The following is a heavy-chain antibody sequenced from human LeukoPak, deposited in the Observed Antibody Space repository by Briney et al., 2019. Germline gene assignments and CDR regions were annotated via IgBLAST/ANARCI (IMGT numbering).Heavy chain of an antibody. Sequence: GGSLRLSCAASGFTFSEHYMDWVRQAPGKGLEWVGRIGNKANSYMIEYAASVKGRFTISRDDSKNSLYLQMNSLKTEDTAVYYCARACGGDCYSYYYYMDVWGKGTSVTVSS. J-gene: IGHJ6*03. CDR3: ARACGGDCYSYYYYMDV. CDR2: IGNKANSYMI. CDR1: GFTFSEHY. D-gene: IGHD2-21*02. V-gene: IGHV3-72*01.